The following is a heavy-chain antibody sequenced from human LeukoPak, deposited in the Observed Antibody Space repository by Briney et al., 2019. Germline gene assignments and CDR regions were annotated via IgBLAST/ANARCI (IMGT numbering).Heavy chain of an antibody. Sequence: GGSLRLSCAASGLSFNDYTMHWVRQAPGKGLEWVSGISWNSGSIGYADSVKGRFTISRDNAKNSLYLQMNSLRAEDTALYYCAKANGAVAGHHFDYWGQGTLVTVSS. CDR1: GLSFNDYT. D-gene: IGHD6-19*01. V-gene: IGHV3-9*01. J-gene: IGHJ4*02. CDR3: AKANGAVAGHHFDY. CDR2: ISWNSGSI.